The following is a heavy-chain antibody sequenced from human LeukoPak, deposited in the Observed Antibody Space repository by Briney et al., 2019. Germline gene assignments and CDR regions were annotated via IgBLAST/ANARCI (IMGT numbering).Heavy chain of an antibody. V-gene: IGHV3-30-3*01. D-gene: IGHD6-13*01. Sequence: GGSLRLSCAASGSTFSSYAMHWVRQAPGKGLEWVAVISYDGSNKYYADSVKGRFTISRDNSKNTLYLQMNSLRAEDTAVYYCARDWHSSSWFRAFDYWGQGTLVTVSS. CDR3: ARDWHSSSWFRAFDY. J-gene: IGHJ4*02. CDR2: ISYDGSNK. CDR1: GSTFSSYA.